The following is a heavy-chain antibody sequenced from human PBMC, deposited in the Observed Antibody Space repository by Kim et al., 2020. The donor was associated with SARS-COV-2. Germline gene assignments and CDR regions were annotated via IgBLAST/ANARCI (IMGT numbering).Heavy chain of an antibody. CDR2: ISYDGSNK. J-gene: IGHJ1*01. D-gene: IGHD2-21*02. Sequence: GGSLRLSCAASGFTFSSYAMHWVRQAPGKGLEWVAVISYDGSNKYYADSVKGRFTISRDNSKNTLYLQMNSLRAEDTAVYYCASAYCGGDCRNEYFQHWGQGTLVTVSS. CDR1: GFTFSSYA. CDR3: ASAYCGGDCRNEYFQH. V-gene: IGHV3-30-3*01.